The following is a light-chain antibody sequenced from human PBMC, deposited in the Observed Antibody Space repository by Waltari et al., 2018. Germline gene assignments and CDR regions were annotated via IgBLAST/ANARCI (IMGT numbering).Light chain of an antibody. J-gene: IGLJ2*01. CDR2: EVS. CDR1: RGDVGGYNY. Sequence: QYALTQPASVSGSPGQSITISCTGTRGDVGGYNYVSWYQQHAGKAPKVIIYEVSNRPSGVSTRFSASKSGDTASLTISGLQAEDEATYYCSSYTSATTLSVVFGGGTKVTVL. V-gene: IGLV2-14*01. CDR3: SSYTSATTLSVV.